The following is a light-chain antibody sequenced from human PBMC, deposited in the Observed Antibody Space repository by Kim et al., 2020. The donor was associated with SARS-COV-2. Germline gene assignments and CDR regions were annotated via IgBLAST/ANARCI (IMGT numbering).Light chain of an antibody. CDR3: QSYDDNIQV. V-gene: IGLV6-57*03. CDR1: GASIASNY. Sequence: GKTLTLSCPRSGASIASNYVRWYQPRPGSVPTTLIYEDDQRSSGVPDRFSGSIDRSSTSASLSISGLKTEDEADYYCQSYDDNIQVFGGGTQLTVL. J-gene: IGLJ3*02. CDR2: EDD.